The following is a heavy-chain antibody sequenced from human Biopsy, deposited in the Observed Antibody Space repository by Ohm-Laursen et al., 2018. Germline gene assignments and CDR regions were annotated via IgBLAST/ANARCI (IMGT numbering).Heavy chain of an antibody. CDR1: GGSISSYY. CDR2: IYYTGST. J-gene: IGHJ2*01. V-gene: IGHV4-59*08. CDR3: ARHAPSYSGSYWRYFDL. Sequence: SETLSLTCTVSGGSISSYYWSWIRQPPGKGLEWIGYIYYTGSTNYNPSLKSRVTISVDTSMNHLSLRLPSATAADTAVYYCARHAPSYSGSYWRYFDLWGRGTLVTVSS. D-gene: IGHD1-26*01.